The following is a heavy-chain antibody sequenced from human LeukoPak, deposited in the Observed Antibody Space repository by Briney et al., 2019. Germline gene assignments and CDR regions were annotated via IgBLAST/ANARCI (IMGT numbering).Heavy chain of an antibody. CDR3: AREGMVRDYGMDV. J-gene: IGHJ6*02. V-gene: IGHV1-18*01. CDR1: GYTFSSYD. Sequence: GASVTVSCKASGYTFSSYDISWVRQAPGQGLEWVGWISAYNGNTNYAQKLQGRVTMTTDTSTSTAYLELRSLRSDDTAVYYCAREGMVRDYGMDVWGQGTTVTVSS. CDR2: ISAYNGNT. D-gene: IGHD3-10*01.